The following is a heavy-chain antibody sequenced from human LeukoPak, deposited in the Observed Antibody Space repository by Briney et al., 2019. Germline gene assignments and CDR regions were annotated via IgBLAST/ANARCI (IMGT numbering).Heavy chain of an antibody. CDR3: ARIRGSYYFRDRYYFGY. D-gene: IGHD1-26*01. J-gene: IGHJ4*02. CDR1: GGSISSGGYY. Sequence: SETLSLTCTVSGGSISSGGYYWSWIRQHPGKGLEWIGYIYYSGSTYYNPSLKSRVTISVDTSKNQFSLKLSSVTAADTAVYYCARIRGSYYFRDRYYFGYWGQGTLVTVSS. CDR2: IYYSGST. V-gene: IGHV4-31*03.